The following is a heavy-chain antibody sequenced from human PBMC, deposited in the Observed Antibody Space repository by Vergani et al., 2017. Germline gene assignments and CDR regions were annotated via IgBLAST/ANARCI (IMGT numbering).Heavy chain of an antibody. CDR1: GGSISSGGYY. CDR2: ISYSGST. D-gene: IGHD5-12*01. V-gene: IGHV4-31*03. Sequence: QVQLQESGPGLVKPSQTLSLTCTVSGGSISSGGYYWSWIRRHPGKGLEWIGSISYSGSTYYNPSLKSRLTISVDTSKNQFSLNLSSVTAADTAVYYCARASGYEGFYYNGLDVWGQGTTVTVSS. J-gene: IGHJ6*02. CDR3: ARASGYEGFYYNGLDV.